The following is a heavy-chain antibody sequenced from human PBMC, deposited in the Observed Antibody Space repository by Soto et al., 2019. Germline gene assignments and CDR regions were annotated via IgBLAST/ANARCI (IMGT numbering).Heavy chain of an antibody. V-gene: IGHV2-5*02. D-gene: IGHD1-26*01. Sequence: QITLKESGPTLVKPTQTLTLTCTFSGFSLSTSGVGVGWIRQPPGKALEWLALIYWDDDKRYSPSLKSRLTIPKDTSKNQVVLTMTNMHPVDTATYYCAHSRIVGARSTWFDPWGQGTLVTVSS. J-gene: IGHJ5*02. CDR1: GFSLSTSGVG. CDR2: IYWDDDK. CDR3: AHSRIVGARSTWFDP.